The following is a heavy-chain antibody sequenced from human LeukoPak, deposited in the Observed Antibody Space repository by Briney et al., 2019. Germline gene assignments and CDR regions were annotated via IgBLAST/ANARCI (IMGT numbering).Heavy chain of an antibody. J-gene: IGHJ4*02. CDR2: FDPEDGET. D-gene: IGHD4-17*01. V-gene: IGHV1-24*01. CDR1: GYTLTKLS. CDR3: ATGYGEDFDY. Sequence: ASVKVSCKVSGYTLTKLSMHWVRQAPGKGLEWMGGFDPEDGETIYAQKFQGRVTMTEDTSTDTAYMGLSSLRSEDTAVYYCATGYGEDFDYWGQGTLVTVSS.